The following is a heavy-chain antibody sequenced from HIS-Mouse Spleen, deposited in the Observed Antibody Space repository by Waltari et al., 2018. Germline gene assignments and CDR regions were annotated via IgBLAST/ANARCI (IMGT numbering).Heavy chain of an antibody. CDR2: IYYSGRT. D-gene: IGHD6-13*01. V-gene: IGHV4-39*07. CDR1: GGSISSSSYY. J-gene: IGHJ2*01. CDR3: AREIPYSSSWYDWYFDL. Sequence: QLQLQESGPGLVKPSETLSLTCTVSGGSISSSSYYWGWIRQPPGKGLEWIGSIYYSGRTYSNPPLKSRVTISVDTSKSQCSLKMSSVTAADTAVYYCAREIPYSSSWYDWYFDLWGRGTLVTVSS.